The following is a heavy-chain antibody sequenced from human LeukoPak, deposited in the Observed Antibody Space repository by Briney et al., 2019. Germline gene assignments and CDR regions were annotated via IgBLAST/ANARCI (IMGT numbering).Heavy chain of an antibody. V-gene: IGHV3-48*03. CDR2: ISSSGSTI. CDR3: ARDEGGDPPGW. D-gene: IGHD2-15*01. CDR1: GFTFSSYE. Sequence: GGSLRLSCAASGFTFSSYEMNWVRQAPGKGLEWVPYISSSGSTIYYADSVKGRFTISRDNAKNTLYLQMNSLRAEDTAVYYCARDEGGDPPGWWGQGTLVTVSS. J-gene: IGHJ4*02.